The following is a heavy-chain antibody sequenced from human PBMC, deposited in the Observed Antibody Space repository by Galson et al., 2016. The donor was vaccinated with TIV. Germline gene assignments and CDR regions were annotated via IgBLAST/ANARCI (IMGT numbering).Heavy chain of an antibody. Sequence: TLSLTCSVSGDSISSIGYYWTWVRQYPGKGLEWIGYIYNSGTPYYNPSLRSRVNISVNTSKNHLTLKLNSLRAADTAVYYCARGGHDYSHSDRLRAPYYYYWYGMDVWGQGTTVTVSS. V-gene: IGHV4-31*03. D-gene: IGHD4-11*01. J-gene: IGHJ6*02. CDR3: ARGGHDYSHSDRLRAPYYYYWYGMDV. CDR1: GDSISSIGYY. CDR2: IYNSGTP.